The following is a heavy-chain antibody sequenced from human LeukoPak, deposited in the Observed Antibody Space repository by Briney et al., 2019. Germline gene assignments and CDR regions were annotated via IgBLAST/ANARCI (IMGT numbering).Heavy chain of an antibody. CDR3: ARGMRITMVRGVIPHDY. Sequence: PGGSLRLSCAASGSTFSSYWMHWVRQAPGKGLVWVSRINSDGSSTSYADSVKGRFTISRDNAKNTLYLQMNSLRAEDTAVYYCARGMRITMVRGVIPHDYWGQGTLVTVSS. CDR1: GSTFSSYW. CDR2: INSDGSST. J-gene: IGHJ4*02. V-gene: IGHV3-74*01. D-gene: IGHD3-10*01.